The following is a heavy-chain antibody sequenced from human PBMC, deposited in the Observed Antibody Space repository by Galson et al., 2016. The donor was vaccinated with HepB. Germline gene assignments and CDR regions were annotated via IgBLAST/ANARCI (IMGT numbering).Heavy chain of an antibody. J-gene: IGHJ4*02. CDR1: GGTFNTYA. CDR2: IIVMFATA. D-gene: IGHD2-2*01. CDR3: ARGTYSYGSSCFDY. V-gene: IGHV1-69*06. Sequence: SVKVSCKASGGTFNTYAISWVRQAPGQGLEWVGGIIVMFATAKYAQTFQGRVTITADTSTSTTYMELSSLRSEDTAVYYCARGTYSYGSSCFDYWGQGTLVTVSS.